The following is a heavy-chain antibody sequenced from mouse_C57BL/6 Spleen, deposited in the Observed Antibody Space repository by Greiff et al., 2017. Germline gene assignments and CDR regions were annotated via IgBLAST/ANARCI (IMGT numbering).Heavy chain of an antibody. D-gene: IGHD1-1*01. Sequence: DVKLQESGPGLVKPSQSLSLTCSVTGYSITSGYYWNWIRQFPGNKLEWMGYISYDGSNNYNPSLKNRISITRDTSKNQFFLKLNSVTTEDTATYYCAREDYGSSYSFDYWGQGTTLTVSS. J-gene: IGHJ2*01. CDR3: AREDYGSSYSFDY. V-gene: IGHV3-6*01. CDR2: ISYDGSN. CDR1: GYSITSGYY.